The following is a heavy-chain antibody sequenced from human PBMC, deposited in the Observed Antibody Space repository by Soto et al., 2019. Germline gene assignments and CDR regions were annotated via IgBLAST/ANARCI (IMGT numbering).Heavy chain of an antibody. CDR2: ISPKFGRT. CDR3: ARDDCNGGSCDGGHYLDL. D-gene: IGHD2-15*01. J-gene: IGHJ2*01. CDR1: DYIFLAYG. Sequence: QVKLVQSGPEVKKAGASVKVSCTAPTDYIFLAYGFDWVRQAPGQGLEWMGWISPKFGRTNYARTLQDRFTMTTDVSTNSVSMELRDLRSDDTAVYYCARDDCNGGSCDGGHYLDLWGRGTPISVSS. V-gene: IGHV1-18*01.